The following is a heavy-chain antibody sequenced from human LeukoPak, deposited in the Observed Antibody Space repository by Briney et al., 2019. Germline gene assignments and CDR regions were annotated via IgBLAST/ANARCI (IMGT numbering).Heavy chain of an antibody. CDR1: GFTVSSNY. J-gene: IGHJ4*02. CDR3: AVVTANSGYDVFDY. V-gene: IGHV3-66*01. Sequence: GGSLRLSCAASGFTVSSNYMSWVRQAPGKGLEWVSVIYSGGSTYYADSVKGRFTISRDNSKNTLYLQMNSLRAEDTAVYYCAVVTANSGYDVFDYWGQGTLVTVSS. CDR2: IYSGGST. D-gene: IGHD5-12*01.